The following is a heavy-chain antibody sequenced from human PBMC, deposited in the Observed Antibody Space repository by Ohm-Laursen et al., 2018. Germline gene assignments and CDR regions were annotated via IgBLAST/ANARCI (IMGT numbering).Heavy chain of an antibody. D-gene: IGHD6-25*01. Sequence: SLRLSCAASGFTFSSYGMHWVRQAPGKGLEWVAVISYDGSNKYYADSVKGRFTISRDNSKNTLYLQMNSLRAEDTAVYYCAKDGSARYYYYYGMDVWGQGTTVTASS. CDR3: AKDGSARYYYYYGMDV. CDR1: GFTFSSYG. J-gene: IGHJ6*02. V-gene: IGHV3-30*18. CDR2: ISYDGSNK.